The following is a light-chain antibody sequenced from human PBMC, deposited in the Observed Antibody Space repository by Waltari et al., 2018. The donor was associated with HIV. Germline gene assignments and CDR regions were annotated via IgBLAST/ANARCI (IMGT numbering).Light chain of an antibody. J-gene: IGKJ1*01. Sequence: VMPQPPATLSVSPGGSATISCRTSDSIGNNLIWYQQRPGQAPRVLIYGASTRAPGIPGRITGSGSGTEFTLTINNLQPEDTAVYYCHQHNYSPRSFGQGTRVDLK. CDR1: DSIGNN. CDR3: HQHNYSPRS. CDR2: GAS. V-gene: IGKV3-15*01.